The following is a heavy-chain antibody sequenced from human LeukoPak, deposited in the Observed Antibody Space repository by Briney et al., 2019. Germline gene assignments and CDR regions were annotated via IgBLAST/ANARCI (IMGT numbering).Heavy chain of an antibody. CDR2: ISYDGSNK. CDR3: VKDREIRGRIYEMDY. J-gene: IGHJ4*02. Sequence: GGSLRLSCAASGFTFSSYGMHWVRQAPGKGLEWVAVISYDGSNKYYADSVKGRFSMSRDNAKNSVHLQMNSLRAEDTALYYCVKDREIRGRIYEMDYWGQGTQVTVSS. CDR1: GFTFSSYG. D-gene: IGHD3-10*01. V-gene: IGHV3-30*18.